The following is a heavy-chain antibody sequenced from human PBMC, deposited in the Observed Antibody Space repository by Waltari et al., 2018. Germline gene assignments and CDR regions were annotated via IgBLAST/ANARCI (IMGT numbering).Heavy chain of an antibody. J-gene: IGHJ6*02. V-gene: IGHV3-53*01. CDR2: IYSGGST. Sequence: EVQLVESGGGLIQPGGSLRLSCAASGFTVSSNYMSWVRQAPGKGLEWVSVIYSGGSTYYADSVKGRFTISRDNSKNTLYLQMNSLRAEDTAVYYCARDGPGIFGVVTHMDVWGQGTTVTVSS. D-gene: IGHD3-3*01. CDR1: GFTVSSNY. CDR3: ARDGPGIFGVVTHMDV.